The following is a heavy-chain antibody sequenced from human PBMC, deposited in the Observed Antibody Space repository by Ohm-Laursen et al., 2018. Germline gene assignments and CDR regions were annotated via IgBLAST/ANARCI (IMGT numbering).Heavy chain of an antibody. CDR1: GGYFSGYY. D-gene: IGHD6-13*01. CDR2: INHSGST. V-gene: IGHV4-34*01. Sequence: GTLSLTCAVYGGYFSGYYWSWIRQPPGKGLEWIGEINHSGSTNYNPSLKSRVTISVDTSKNQFSLKLSSVTAADTAVYYCARGGRRGSSWYRNYGMDVWGQGTTVTVSS. J-gene: IGHJ6*02. CDR3: ARGGRRGSSWYRNYGMDV.